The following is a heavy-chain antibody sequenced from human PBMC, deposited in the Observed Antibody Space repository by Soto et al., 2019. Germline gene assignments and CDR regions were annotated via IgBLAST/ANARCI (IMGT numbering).Heavy chain of an antibody. CDR3: AREDDGGDSLAV. CDR1: GGSINSDYYH. Sequence: QVQLVESGPGLVKPSQTLSLTCTVSGGSINSDYYHWTWIRQSPGKGLEWIGYIHHSGAILYNPSFKSRLAISVDTSKNQFPLHLSSVTDTDTAVYFCAREDDGGDSLAVWGQGTTVTVSS. D-gene: IGHD2-21*02. CDR2: IHHSGAI. J-gene: IGHJ6*02. V-gene: IGHV4-30-4*08.